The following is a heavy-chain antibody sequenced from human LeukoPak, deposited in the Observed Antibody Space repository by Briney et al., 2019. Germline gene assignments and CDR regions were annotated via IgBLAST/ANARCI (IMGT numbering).Heavy chain of an antibody. Sequence: SETLSLTCTVSGGSISSHYWSWIRQPPGKGLEWIGYIYYSGSTNYNPSLKSRVTISVDTSKNQFSLTLSSVTAADTAVYYCARYAVGAADLDYWGQGTLVTVSS. CDR1: GGSISSHY. V-gene: IGHV4-59*11. D-gene: IGHD1-26*01. J-gene: IGHJ4*02. CDR2: IYYSGST. CDR3: ARYAVGAADLDY.